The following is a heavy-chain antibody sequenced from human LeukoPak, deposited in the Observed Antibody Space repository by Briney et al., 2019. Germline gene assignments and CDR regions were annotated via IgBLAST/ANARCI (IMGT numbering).Heavy chain of an antibody. J-gene: IGHJ4*02. CDR3: AKPITIFGVAKYYFDY. Sequence: GGSLRLSCAASGFTFSSYAMSWVRQAPGKGLEWVSAISGSGGSTYYADSVKGRFTISRDNSKNTLYLQMNSLRAEDTAVYYYAKPITIFGVAKYYFDYWGQGTLVTVSS. V-gene: IGHV3-23*01. CDR2: ISGSGGST. CDR1: GFTFSSYA. D-gene: IGHD3-3*01.